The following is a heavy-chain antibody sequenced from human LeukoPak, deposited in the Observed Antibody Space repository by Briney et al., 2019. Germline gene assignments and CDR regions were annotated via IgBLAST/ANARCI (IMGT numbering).Heavy chain of an antibody. V-gene: IGHV3-33*01. CDR3: ARDRYSSMWSVFEY. Sequence: GGSLRLSCAASGFTFSSFGMHWVRQSPGKGLEGVAVIWYDGSTKVYADSVKGRFTISRDNSRNTLYLQVNSLRAEDTAVYYCARDRYSSMWSVFEYWGQGALVTVSS. J-gene: IGHJ4*02. D-gene: IGHD6-13*01. CDR2: IWYDGSTK. CDR1: GFTFSSFG.